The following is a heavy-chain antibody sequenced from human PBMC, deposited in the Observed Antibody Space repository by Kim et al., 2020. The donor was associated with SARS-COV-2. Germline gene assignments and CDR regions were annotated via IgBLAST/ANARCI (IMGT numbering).Heavy chain of an antibody. Sequence: EYAASVKCRFTISRDDYKHIAYLQMNSLKTEDTAVYYCTRDRGGGSWSDYWGQGTLVTVSS. J-gene: IGHJ4*02. D-gene: IGHD6-13*01. V-gene: IGHV3-49*02. CDR3: TRDRGGGSWSDY.